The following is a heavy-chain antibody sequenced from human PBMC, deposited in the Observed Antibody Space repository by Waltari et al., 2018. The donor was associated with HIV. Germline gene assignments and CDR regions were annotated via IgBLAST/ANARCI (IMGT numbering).Heavy chain of an antibody. D-gene: IGHD2-15*01. V-gene: IGHV1-69*01. CDR3: ARMATVVDWYFDL. J-gene: IGHJ2*01. Sequence: QVQLVQSGAEVKKPGSSVKVSCKASGGTFNNYAITWVRQAPGQGLEWMGVIIPVFGTTNYAQKFHGRLTSIADESTSTGYMGLSSLRSEDTAVYYCARMATVVDWYFDLWGRGTLVTVSS. CDR2: IIPVFGTT. CDR1: GGTFNNYA.